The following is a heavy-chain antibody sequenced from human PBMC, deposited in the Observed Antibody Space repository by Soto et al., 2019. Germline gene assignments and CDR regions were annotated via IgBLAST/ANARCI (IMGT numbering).Heavy chain of an antibody. CDR1: GYSFTSYW. D-gene: IGHD4-17*01. V-gene: IGHV5-10-1*01. CDR3: ARHSGDYGDQKFDL. J-gene: IGHJ4*02. CDR2: IDASDSYT. Sequence: HGESLKISCKGFGYSFTSYWISWVRLMPGKGLECMGMIDASDSYTNYSPSFQGHVTMSVDKSVSTAYLQWSSLQASDSAMYYCARHSGDYGDQKFDLWGQGTLVTVSS.